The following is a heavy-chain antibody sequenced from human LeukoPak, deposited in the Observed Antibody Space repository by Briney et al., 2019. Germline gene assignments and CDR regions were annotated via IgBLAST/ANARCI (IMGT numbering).Heavy chain of an antibody. CDR2: INHSGST. J-gene: IGHJ5*02. V-gene: IGHV4-34*01. Sequence: SETLSLTCAVYGVSLSGYYWNWIRQPPGKGLEWIGEINHSGSTNYNPSLKSRVTISIDTSKNQFSLKLSSVTAADTAVYYCAREANIAAAIVWFDPWGQGTLVTVSS. D-gene: IGHD6-13*01. CDR1: GVSLSGYY. CDR3: AREANIAAAIVWFDP.